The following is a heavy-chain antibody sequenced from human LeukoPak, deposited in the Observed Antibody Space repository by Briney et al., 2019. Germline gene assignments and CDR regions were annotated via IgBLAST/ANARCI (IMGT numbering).Heavy chain of an antibody. CDR2: MNPNSGNT. D-gene: IGHD1-1*01. Sequence: ASVKVSCKASGYTFTSYDINWVRQATGQGLEWMGWMNPNSGNTGYAQKFQGRVTMTRNTSISTAYMELSSLRSEDTAVYYCARAQKRKTGTTGYYFDYWGQGTLVTVSS. J-gene: IGHJ4*02. CDR1: GYTFTSYD. CDR3: ARAQKRKTGTTGYYFDY. V-gene: IGHV1-8*01.